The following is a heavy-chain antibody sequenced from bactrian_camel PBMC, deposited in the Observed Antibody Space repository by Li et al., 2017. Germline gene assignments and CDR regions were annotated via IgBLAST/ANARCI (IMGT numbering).Heavy chain of an antibody. V-gene: IGHV3S1*01. CDR2: INTGGGTT. CDR3: VRPGENGGTFGY. J-gene: IGHJ6*01. D-gene: IGHD6*01. CDR1: GFTFSSYW. Sequence: HVQLVESGGGLVQPGGSLRLSCAASGFTFSSYWVYWVRQAPGKGLEWVSAINTGGGTTLYADSVRGRFTISRDNAKNTVYLQMNSLKPEYTAVYYCVRPGENGGTFGYWGQGTQVTVS.